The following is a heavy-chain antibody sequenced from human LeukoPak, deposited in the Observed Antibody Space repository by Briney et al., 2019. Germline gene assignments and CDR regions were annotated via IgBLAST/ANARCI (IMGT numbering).Heavy chain of an antibody. Sequence: GSLRLSCTVSGFTFGDYAMSWVRQPPGKGLEWIGSIYYSGSTYYNPSLKSRVTISVDTSKNQFSLKLSSVTAADTAVYYCASLHGSGWWFDPWGQGTLVTVSS. CDR2: IYYSGST. CDR3: ASLHGSGWWFDP. J-gene: IGHJ5*02. V-gene: IGHV4-39*01. CDR1: GFTFGDYA. D-gene: IGHD6-19*01.